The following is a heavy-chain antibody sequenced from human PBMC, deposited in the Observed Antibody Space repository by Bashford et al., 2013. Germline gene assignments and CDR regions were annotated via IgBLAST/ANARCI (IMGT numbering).Heavy chain of an antibody. J-gene: IGHJ4*02. CDR1: GFTFSSYA. CDR2: ISYDGSNK. CDR3: AKDRRFGELLSPFDY. D-gene: IGHD3-10*01. V-gene: IGHV3-30-3*01. Sequence: PGGSLRLSCAASGFTFSSYAMHWVRQAPGKGLEWVAVISYDGSNKYYADSVKGRFTISRDNSKNTLYLQMNSLRAEDTAVYYCAKDRRFGELLSPFDYWGQGTLVTVSS.